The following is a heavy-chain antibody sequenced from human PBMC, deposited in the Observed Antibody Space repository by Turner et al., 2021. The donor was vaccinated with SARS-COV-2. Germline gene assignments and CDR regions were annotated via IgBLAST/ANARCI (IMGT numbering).Heavy chain of an antibody. CDR3: ARVNYGGVTVRDYYSYYGMDV. J-gene: IGHJ6*02. Sequence: QVPLQQWGAGLLNPSETLSLTCAAYGGSFSGYYWSWIRQSPGKGLEWIGEISHSGSTTYNPSLKSRVTLSVDRSKIQFSLRLSSVTAADTAVYYCARVNYGGVTVRDYYSYYGMDVWGQGTTVTVS. CDR2: ISHSGST. D-gene: IGHD2-21*02. V-gene: IGHV4-34*01. CDR1: GGSFSGYY.